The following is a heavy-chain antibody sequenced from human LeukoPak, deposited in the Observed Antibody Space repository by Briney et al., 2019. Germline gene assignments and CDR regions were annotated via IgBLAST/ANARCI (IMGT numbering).Heavy chain of an antibody. Sequence: PSETLSLTCTVSGGSISSSSYSWGWLRRPPGKGLEWSGSIYYSGSTYYNPSLKSRVTISVDTSKNRFSLKLSSVTAADTAVYYCARDFASYSSSWYLDYWGQGTLVTVSS. CDR3: ARDFASYSSSWYLDY. V-gene: IGHV4-39*07. CDR2: IYYSGST. D-gene: IGHD6-13*01. J-gene: IGHJ4*02. CDR1: GGSISSSSYS.